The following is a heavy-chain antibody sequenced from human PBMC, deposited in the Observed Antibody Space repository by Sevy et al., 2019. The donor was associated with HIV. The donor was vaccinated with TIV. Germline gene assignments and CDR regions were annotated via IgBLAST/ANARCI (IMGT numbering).Heavy chain of an antibody. V-gene: IGHV3-74*01. CDR2: ISDDGIST. CDR1: GFSFNSYW. J-gene: IGHJ5*02. CDR3: HAAAQGA. Sequence: GGSLRLSCAASGFSFNSYWMHWVRQAPGKGLEWVSHISDDGISTTYPDSVKGRFTISRDNAKNTLYLQMNSLRAEDTAIYNCHAAAQGAWGQGTLVTVSS. D-gene: IGHD6-25*01.